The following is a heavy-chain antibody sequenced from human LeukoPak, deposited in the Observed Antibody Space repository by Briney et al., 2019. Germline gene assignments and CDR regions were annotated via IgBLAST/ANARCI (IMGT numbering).Heavy chain of an antibody. CDR1: GFTFSSYW. CDR3: ASDQRYAFDY. CDR2: ISGDGSAT. Sequence: GGSLRLSCAASGFTFSSYWMHWVRQAPGKGLVWVSRISGDGSATNYADSVKGRFTISRDNAKNSLYLQMNSLRAEDTAVYYCASDQRYAFDYWGQGILVTVSS. D-gene: IGHD3-9*01. V-gene: IGHV3-74*01. J-gene: IGHJ4*02.